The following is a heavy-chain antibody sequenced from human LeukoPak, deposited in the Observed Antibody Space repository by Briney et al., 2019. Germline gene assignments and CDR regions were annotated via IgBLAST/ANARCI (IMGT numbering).Heavy chain of an antibody. J-gene: IGHJ4*02. CDR2: INPSGGGT. D-gene: IGHD6-13*01. V-gene: IGHV1-46*01. CDR3: ARETDIAVAANYFDY. Sequence: ASVKVSCKASGYTFTSYYIHWVRQAPEQGLEWMGIINPSGGGTTYAQKFQGRVTMTSDASTSTVYMELSSLRSEDTAVYYCARETDIAVAANYFDYWGQGTLVTVSS. CDR1: GYTFTSYY.